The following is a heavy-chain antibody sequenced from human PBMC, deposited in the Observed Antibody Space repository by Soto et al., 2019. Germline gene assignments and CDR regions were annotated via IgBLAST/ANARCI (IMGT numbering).Heavy chain of an antibody. CDR3: APGNPHYCSGGSCRNLATNWYFDL. CDR1: GYTLTELS. J-gene: IGHJ2*01. V-gene: IGHV1-24*01. Sequence: ASVKVSCKVSGYTLTELSMHWVRQAPGKGLEWMGGFDPEDGETIYAQKFQGRVTMTEDTSTDTAYMELSSLRSEDTAVYYCAPGNPHYCSGGSCRNLATNWYFDLWGRGTLVTVSS. CDR2: FDPEDGET. D-gene: IGHD2-15*01.